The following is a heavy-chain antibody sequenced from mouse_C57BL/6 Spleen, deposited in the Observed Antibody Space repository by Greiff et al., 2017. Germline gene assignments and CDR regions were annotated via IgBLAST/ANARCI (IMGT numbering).Heavy chain of an antibody. CDR2: ISSGSSTI. J-gene: IGHJ4*01. CDR3: ARVPPTIVTGYAMDY. CDR1: GFTFSDYG. D-gene: IGHD2-5*01. Sequence: EVMLVASGGGLVKPGGSLKLSCAASGFTFSDYGMHWVRQAPEKGLEWVAYISSGSSTIYYADTVKGRFTISRDNAKNTLFLQMTSLRSEDTAMYYCARVPPTIVTGYAMDYWGQGTSVTVSS. V-gene: IGHV5-17*01.